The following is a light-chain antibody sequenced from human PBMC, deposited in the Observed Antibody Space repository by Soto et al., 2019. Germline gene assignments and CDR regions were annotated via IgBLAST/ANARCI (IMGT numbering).Light chain of an antibody. Sequence: EVVMTQSPATRSVSPGERATLSCRASQSVSSNLAWYQQKPGQAPRLLIYGASTRATGLPARFTGSGSGTEFILTIASLQSEDSAVYYCQEYNTWPWTFGQGTKVDIK. V-gene: IGKV3-15*01. J-gene: IGKJ1*01. CDR3: QEYNTWPWT. CDR1: QSVSSN. CDR2: GAS.